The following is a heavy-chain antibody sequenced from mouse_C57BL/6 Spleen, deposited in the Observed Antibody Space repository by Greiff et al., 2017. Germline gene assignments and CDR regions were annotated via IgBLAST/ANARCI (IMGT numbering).Heavy chain of an antibody. D-gene: IGHD1-1*01. CDR3: ARDWGHYYGSSPYWYFDV. V-gene: IGHV5-4*01. J-gene: IGHJ1*03. CDR1: GFTFSSYA. Sequence: EVMLVESGGGLVKPGGSLKLSCAASGFTFSSYAMSWVRQTPEKRLEWVATISDGGSYTYYPDNVKGRFTISRDNAKNNLYLQMSHLKSEDTAMYYCARDWGHYYGSSPYWYFDVWGTGTTVTVSS. CDR2: ISDGGSYT.